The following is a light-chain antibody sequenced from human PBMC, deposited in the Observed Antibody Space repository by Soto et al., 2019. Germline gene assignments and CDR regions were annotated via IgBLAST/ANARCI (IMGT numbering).Light chain of an antibody. Sequence: EIVMTQSPATLSVSPGERATLSCRASQSVSSNLAWYQQKPGQAPRLLIYGASRRATGIPDRFSGSGSGTDFTLTISSLQSEDFAVYYCQQYNNWPPTFGQGTKVDI. J-gene: IGKJ1*01. V-gene: IGKV3D-15*01. CDR2: GAS. CDR3: QQYNNWPPT. CDR1: QSVSSN.